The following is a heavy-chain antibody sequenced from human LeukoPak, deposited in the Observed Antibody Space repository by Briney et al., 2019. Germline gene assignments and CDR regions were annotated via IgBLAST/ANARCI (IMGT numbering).Heavy chain of an antibody. D-gene: IGHD3-10*01. CDR2: IYYSGST. J-gene: IGHJ5*02. V-gene: IGHV4-39*07. CDR3: ARGVVRGVITNWFVP. CDR1: GGSISSSSYY. Sequence: SETLSLTCTVSGGSISSSSYYWGWIRQPPGKGLEWIGSIYYSGSTYYNPSLKSRVTISVDTSKNHFSLKLSSVTAADTAVYYCARGVVRGVITNWFVPWGQGTLVTVSS.